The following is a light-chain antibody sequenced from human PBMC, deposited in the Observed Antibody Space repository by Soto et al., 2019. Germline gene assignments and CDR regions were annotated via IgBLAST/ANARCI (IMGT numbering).Light chain of an antibody. CDR2: GGS. V-gene: IGKV3-20*01. Sequence: DIVLTQSPGALSLSPWERATLYCRAIQSVSSNHLAWYQQKPGQAPRLLIYGGSSMATGIPVRFSGSGSETDLTLTLTRLEHEDCEMYYCKKYSRSRTVGQGTKV. J-gene: IGKJ1*01. CDR1: QSVSSNH. CDR3: KKYSRSRT.